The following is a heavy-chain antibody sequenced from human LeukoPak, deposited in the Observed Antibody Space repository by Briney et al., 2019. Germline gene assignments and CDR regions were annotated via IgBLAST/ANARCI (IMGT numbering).Heavy chain of an antibody. CDR2: INHSGST. D-gene: IGHD6-19*01. Sequence: PSETLSLTCAVSGGSFSGYYWSWIRQPPGKGLEWIGEINHSGSTNYNPSLKSRVTISVDTSKNQFSLKLSSVTAADTAVYYCARVRGSGWINYWGQGTLVTVSS. CDR1: GGSFSGYY. J-gene: IGHJ4*02. V-gene: IGHV4-34*01. CDR3: ARVRGSGWINY.